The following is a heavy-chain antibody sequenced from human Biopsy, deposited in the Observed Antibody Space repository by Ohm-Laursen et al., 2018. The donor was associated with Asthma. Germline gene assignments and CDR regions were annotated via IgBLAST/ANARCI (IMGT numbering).Heavy chain of an antibody. CDR3: AKVRADWVITESFDY. CDR1: GFKFDEYT. Sequence: SLRLSCAASGFKFDEYTMHWVRQAPGKGLEWVSGISWNSATIGYADSVEGRFTISRDNAENSVFLHMDSLRPEDTAFYYCAKVRADWVITESFDYWGQGVLVTVSS. J-gene: IGHJ4*02. D-gene: IGHD3-22*01. CDR2: ISWNSATI. V-gene: IGHV3-9*01.